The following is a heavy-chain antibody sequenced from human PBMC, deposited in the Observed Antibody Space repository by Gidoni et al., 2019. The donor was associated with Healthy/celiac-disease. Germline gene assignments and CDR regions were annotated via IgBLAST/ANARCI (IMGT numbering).Heavy chain of an antibody. J-gene: IGHJ5*02. CDR3: ASLQSSGWYNWFDP. D-gene: IGHD6-19*01. V-gene: IGHV3-7*01. CDR2: IKQDGSEK. CDR1: GFTFSSYW. Sequence: EVQLVESGGGLVQPGGSLRLSCAASGFTFSSYWMSWVRQAPGKGLEWVANIKQDGSEKYYVDSVKGRFTISRDNAKNSLYLQMNSLRAEDTAVYYCASLQSSGWYNWFDPWAREPWSPSPQ.